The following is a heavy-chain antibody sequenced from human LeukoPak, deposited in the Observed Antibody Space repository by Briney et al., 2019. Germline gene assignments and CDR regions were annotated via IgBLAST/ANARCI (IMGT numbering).Heavy chain of an antibody. CDR2: IREDGSEK. CDR3: ARWDGQLFEWNMDV. Sequence: PGGSLRLSCAASGFKFRDVWMNWVRQAPGQGLEWLANIREDGSEKYYVEFVKGRFTISRDNNRTLLFLHLSSVRVEDTAVYYCARWDGQLFEWNMDVWGKGTTVTVSS. D-gene: IGHD6-6*01. CDR1: GFKFRDVW. V-gene: IGHV3-7*01. J-gene: IGHJ6*04.